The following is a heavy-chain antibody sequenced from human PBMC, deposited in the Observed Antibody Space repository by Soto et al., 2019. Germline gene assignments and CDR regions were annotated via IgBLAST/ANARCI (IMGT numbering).Heavy chain of an antibody. V-gene: IGHV4-31*03. J-gene: IGHJ4*02. CDR2: IYYSGST. CDR3: ARVLRLYPNQKIDY. Sequence: PSETLSLTCTVSGGSISSGGYYWSWIRQHPGKGLEWIGYIYYSGSTYYNPSLKSRVTISVDTSKNQFSLKLSSVTAADTAVYYCARVLRLYPNQKIDYWGQGTLVTVS. CDR1: GGSISSGGYY. D-gene: IGHD2-8*01.